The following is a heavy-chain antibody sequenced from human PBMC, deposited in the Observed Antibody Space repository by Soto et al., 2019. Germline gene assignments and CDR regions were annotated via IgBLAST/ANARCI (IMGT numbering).Heavy chain of an antibody. CDR2: ISWQSGSI. Sequence: EVQLVESGGGLAQPGRSLRLSCAASGFIFDDYAMHWVRQAPGKGLEWVSGISWQSGSIRYADSVKGRSTISRDNAKNSLYLQMNSLRVEDTALYYCAKDMFSSSSAATFDYWGQGILVTVSS. J-gene: IGHJ4*02. CDR1: GFIFDDYA. V-gene: IGHV3-9*01. CDR3: AKDMFSSSSAATFDY. D-gene: IGHD6-6*01.